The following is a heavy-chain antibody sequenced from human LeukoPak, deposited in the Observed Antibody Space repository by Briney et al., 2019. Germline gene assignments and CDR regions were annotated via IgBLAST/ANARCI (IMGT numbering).Heavy chain of an antibody. D-gene: IGHD3-22*01. CDR3: ARFGKQTYYYDSSGYYYVHDY. CDR1: GYTFTSHG. V-gene: IGHV1-18*01. Sequence: ASVKVSCKASGYTFTSHGISWVRQAPGQGLEWMGWISVYNAKTNYAQKLQGRVTMTTDTSTSTAYMELSRLRSDDTAVYYCARFGKQTYYYDSSGYYYVHDYWGQGTLVTVSS. J-gene: IGHJ4*02. CDR2: ISVYNAKT.